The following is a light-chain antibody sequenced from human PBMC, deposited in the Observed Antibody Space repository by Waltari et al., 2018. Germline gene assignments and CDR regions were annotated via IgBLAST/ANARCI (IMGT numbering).Light chain of an antibody. CDR3: ISYAGNNKYV. CDR2: EVT. Sequence: QSALTQPPSASGSPGQSVTISCTGTSSDVGAYNYVSWYQQYPDKAPKLMIYEVTKRPARVPVRFSGSKSGNTASLTVSGLQAEDEADYYCISYAGNNKYVLGAGTKVTVL. CDR1: SSDVGAYNY. V-gene: IGLV2-8*01. J-gene: IGLJ1*01.